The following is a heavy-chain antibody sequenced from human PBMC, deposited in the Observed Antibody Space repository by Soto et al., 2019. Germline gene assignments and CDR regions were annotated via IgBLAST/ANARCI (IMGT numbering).Heavy chain of an antibody. D-gene: IGHD4-17*01. J-gene: IGHJ4*02. V-gene: IGHV4-30-2*01. CDR2: IYHSGST. CDR1: GGSISSGGYS. Sequence: SETLSLTCAVSGGSISSGGYSWSWIRQPPGKGLEWIGYIYHSGSTYYNPSLKSRVTISVDRSKNQFSLKLSSVTAADTAVYYCARVRKNDYGDYGDRGGEYYFDYWGQGTLVTVSS. CDR3: ARVRKNDYGDYGDRGGEYYFDY.